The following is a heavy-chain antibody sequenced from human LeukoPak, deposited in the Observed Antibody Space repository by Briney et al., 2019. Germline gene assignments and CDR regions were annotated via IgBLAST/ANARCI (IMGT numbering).Heavy chain of an antibody. D-gene: IGHD2-2*01. CDR1: GGSISSYY. Sequence: PSETLSLTCTVSGGSISSYYWSWIRQPPGKGLEWIGYIYYSGSTNYNPSLKSRVTISVDTSKNQFSLKLSSVTAADTAVYYCARHPGKYRPFDYWGQGTLVTVSS. V-gene: IGHV4-59*08. J-gene: IGHJ4*02. CDR2: IYYSGST. CDR3: ARHPGKYRPFDY.